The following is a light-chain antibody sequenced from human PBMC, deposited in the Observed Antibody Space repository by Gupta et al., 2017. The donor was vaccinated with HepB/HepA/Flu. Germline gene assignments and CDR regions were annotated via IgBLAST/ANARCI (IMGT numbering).Light chain of an antibody. J-gene: IGKJ1*01. V-gene: IGKV1-5*03. CDR2: RAA. Sequence: DIQMSQSPSTLSASVGDRVTITCRAREGIGDWVAWYQQKPGNAPKLLIYRAASLDTGVPSRFSGSGSGTEFTLTISSLQPDDFAVYYCQQDNRSPWTFGLGTKVDFK. CDR1: EGIGDW. CDR3: QQDNRSPWT.